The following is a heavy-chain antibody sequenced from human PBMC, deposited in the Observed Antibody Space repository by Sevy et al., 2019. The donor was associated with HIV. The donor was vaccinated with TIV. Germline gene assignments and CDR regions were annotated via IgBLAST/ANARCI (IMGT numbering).Heavy chain of an antibody. V-gene: IGHV3-66*01. CDR2: IHGGDST. D-gene: IGHD2-15*01. CDR1: GFTVSSNH. CDR3: ARAPPGYCSGVDSYGIDS. Sequence: GGSLRLSCAASGFTVSSNHMSWVRQAPGKGLEWVSVIHGGDSTYYAATVKGRFTISRDNSKNTLYLQMNSLRAEDTAVYYCARAPPGYCSGVDSYGIDSWGQGTLVTVSS. J-gene: IGHJ4*02.